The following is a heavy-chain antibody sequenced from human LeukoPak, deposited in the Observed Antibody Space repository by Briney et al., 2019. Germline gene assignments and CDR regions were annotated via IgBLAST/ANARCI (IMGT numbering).Heavy chain of an antibody. CDR2: INHSGST. D-gene: IGHD3-22*01. J-gene: IGHJ4*02. CDR1: GGSFSGYY. Sequence: SETLSLTCAVYGGSFSGYYWSWLRQPPGKGLEWIGEINHSGSTNYNPSLKSRVTISVDTSKNQFSLTLSSVTAADTAVYYCARDYYYDSSGYYYYFDYWGQGTLVTVSS. CDR3: ARDYYYDSSGYYYYFDY. V-gene: IGHV4-34*01.